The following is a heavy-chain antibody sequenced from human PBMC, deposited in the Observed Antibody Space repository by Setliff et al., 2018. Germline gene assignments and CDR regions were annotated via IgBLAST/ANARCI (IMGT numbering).Heavy chain of an antibody. CDR3: ARVSMYSSSWYYYYYGMDV. Sequence: SETLSLTCAVSGYSISSGYYWGWIRQPPGKGLEWIGSIYRTGTTHYNPSLKSRVTMSVDASKNQFSLKLSSVTAADTAVYYCARVSMYSSSWYYYYYGMDVWGQGTTVTVSS. CDR1: GYSISSGYY. D-gene: IGHD6-13*01. J-gene: IGHJ6*02. V-gene: IGHV4-38-2*01. CDR2: IYRTGTT.